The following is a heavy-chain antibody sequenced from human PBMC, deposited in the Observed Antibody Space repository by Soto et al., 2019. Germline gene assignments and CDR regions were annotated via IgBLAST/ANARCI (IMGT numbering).Heavy chain of an antibody. CDR1: GFTFSSYS. J-gene: IGHJ6*02. D-gene: IGHD1-26*01. Sequence: GGSLRLSCAASGFTFSSYSMNWVRQAPGKGLEWVSSISSSSSYIYYADSVKGRFTISRDNAKNSLYLQMNSLRAEDTAVYYCARDLSGSCYYYYYGMDVWGQGTTVTVSS. V-gene: IGHV3-21*01. CDR3: ARDLSGSCYYYYYGMDV. CDR2: ISSSSSYI.